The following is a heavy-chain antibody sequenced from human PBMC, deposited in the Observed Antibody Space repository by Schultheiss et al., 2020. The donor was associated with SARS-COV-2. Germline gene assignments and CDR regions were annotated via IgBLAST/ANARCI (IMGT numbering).Heavy chain of an antibody. V-gene: IGHV4-59*12. Sequence: SETLSLTCTVSGGSISSYYWSWIRQPPGKGLEWIGYIYYSGSTNYNPSLKSRVTISVDTSKNQFSLKLSSVTAADTAVYYCATIGTTVSTYDDWGQGTLVTVSS. CDR3: ATIGTTVSTYDD. D-gene: IGHD4-17*01. CDR2: IYYSGST. J-gene: IGHJ4*02. CDR1: GGSISSYY.